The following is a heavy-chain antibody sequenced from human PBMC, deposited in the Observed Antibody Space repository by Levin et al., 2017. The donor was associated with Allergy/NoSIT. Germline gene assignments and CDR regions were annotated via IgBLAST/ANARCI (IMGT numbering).Heavy chain of an antibody. CDR1: GDSINNGGYY. J-gene: IGHJ6*04. V-gene: IGHV4-31*03. CDR2: IYYTGTT. CDR3: ARGGGSGTYYLS. D-gene: IGHD3-10*01. Sequence: KPGGSLRLSCTVSGDSINNGGYYWTWIRQHPGRGLEWIGYIYYTGTTFYNPSLSSRLTISVDTSKNQVSLKLSSVTAADTAVYYCARGGGSGTYYLSWGKGTTVIVSS.